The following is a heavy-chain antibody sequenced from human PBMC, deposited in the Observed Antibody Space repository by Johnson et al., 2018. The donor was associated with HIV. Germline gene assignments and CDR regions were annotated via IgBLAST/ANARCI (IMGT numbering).Heavy chain of an antibody. Sequence: VQLVESGGGLVQPGGSLRLSCAASGFTFYTFWMSWVRQAPGKGLEWVANIHHDGSEEYYVGSVRGRFIISRDNAKNSLYLQMNNLRAEDTAVYYCARDSVGSPSAFDIWGQGTMVTVSS. D-gene: IGHD4-23*01. CDR2: IHHDGSEE. J-gene: IGHJ3*02. CDR1: GFTFYTFW. CDR3: ARDSVGSPSAFDI. V-gene: IGHV3-7*05.